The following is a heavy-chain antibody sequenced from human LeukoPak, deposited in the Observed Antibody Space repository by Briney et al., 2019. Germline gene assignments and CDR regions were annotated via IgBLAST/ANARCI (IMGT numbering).Heavy chain of an antibody. D-gene: IGHD6-19*01. J-gene: IGHJ4*02. CDR1: GFTFTGHS. Sequence: PGGSLRLSCVAPGFTFTGHSMHWVRQAPGKGLEWVAVVAHDEKTIFYADSLKGRFTVSRDNSKNTVYLQMNSLRDEDTAVYYCARVTPYLEGSQFTRPGYSSGWYFDYWGQGTLVTVSS. CDR2: VAHDEKTI. CDR3: ARVTPYLEGSQFTRPGYSSGWYFDY. V-gene: IGHV3-30*04.